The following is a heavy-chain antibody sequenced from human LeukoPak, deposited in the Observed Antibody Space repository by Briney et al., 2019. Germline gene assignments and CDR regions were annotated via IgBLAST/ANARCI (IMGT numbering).Heavy chain of an antibody. Sequence: GGSLRLSCAAPGFTFSSYAMNWVRQAPGKGLEWVSTISGSGGTTYYADSVKGRFTISRDNSKNTLYLQINSLGAEDTALYYCAKGKPAAGTFDYWGQGTLVTVSS. CDR1: GFTFSSYA. CDR2: ISGSGGTT. J-gene: IGHJ4*02. D-gene: IGHD6-13*01. CDR3: AKGKPAAGTFDY. V-gene: IGHV3-23*01.